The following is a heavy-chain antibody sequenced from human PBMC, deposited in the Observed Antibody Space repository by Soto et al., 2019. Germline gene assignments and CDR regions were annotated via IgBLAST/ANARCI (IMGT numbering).Heavy chain of an antibody. CDR3: AKVSRKGSAIDFDY. J-gene: IGHJ4*02. Sequence: QVQLVQSGAELKKPGASVKVSCKASGYTFSNYDMNWALQATGQGPEWIGWVNPNNGDTGYAQKFQGRVTLTTDISTTTAYMELTSLRSEDTAIYYCAKVSRKGSAIDFDYWGQGTLITVSS. CDR2: VNPNNGDT. CDR1: GYTFSNYD. V-gene: IGHV1-8*01. D-gene: IGHD3-10*01.